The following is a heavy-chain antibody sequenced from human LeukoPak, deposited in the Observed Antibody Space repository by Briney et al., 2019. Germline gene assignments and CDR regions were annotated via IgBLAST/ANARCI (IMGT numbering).Heavy chain of an antibody. Sequence: KPGGSLRLSCAASGFTFSDYYMSWIRQAPGKGLEWGSYISSSSSYTNYADSVKGRFTISRDNAKNSLYLQMNSLRAEDTAVYYCARDRALRYFDWLSQGPSNYYYGMDVWGQGTTVTVSS. CDR2: ISSSSSYT. CDR3: ARDRALRYFDWLSQGPSNYYYGMDV. CDR1: GFTFSDYY. D-gene: IGHD3-9*01. J-gene: IGHJ6*02. V-gene: IGHV3-11*05.